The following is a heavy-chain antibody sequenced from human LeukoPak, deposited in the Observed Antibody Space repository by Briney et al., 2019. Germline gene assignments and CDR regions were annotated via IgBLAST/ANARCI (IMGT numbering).Heavy chain of an antibody. CDR2: FDPEDGET. CDR3: ATYGGLIAAAGFDY. J-gene: IGHJ4*02. CDR1: GYTLTELS. D-gene: IGHD6-13*01. V-gene: IGHV1-24*01. Sequence: ASVKVSCKVFGYTLTELSMHWVRQAPGKGLEWMGGFDPEDGETIYAQKFQGRVTMTEDTSTDTAYMELSSLRSEDTAVYYCATYGGLIAAAGFDYWGQGTLVTVSS.